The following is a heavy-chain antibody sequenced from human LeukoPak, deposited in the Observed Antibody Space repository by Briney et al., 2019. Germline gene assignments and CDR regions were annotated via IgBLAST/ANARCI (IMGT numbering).Heavy chain of an antibody. V-gene: IGHV4-59*01. CDR3: ARIPLISPGKNWFDP. Sequence: SETLSLTCTVSGGSISSYYWSWIRQPPGKGLAWIGYIYHSGSTNYNPSLKSRVTMSVDTSKNQFSLKLSSVTAADTAVYYCARIPLISPGKNWFDPWGQGTLVTVSS. D-gene: IGHD1-26*01. CDR2: IYHSGST. CDR1: GGSISSYY. J-gene: IGHJ5*02.